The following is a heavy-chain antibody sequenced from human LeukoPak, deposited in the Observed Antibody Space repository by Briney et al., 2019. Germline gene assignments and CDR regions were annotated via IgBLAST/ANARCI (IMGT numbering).Heavy chain of an antibody. J-gene: IGHJ4*02. Sequence: GGSLRLSCATSGFSFSSYGMSWVRQAPGKGLEWVSSISGLSGRTYYADSVKGRFTISRDNSKNTLYLQMNSLRAEDTAVYYCARGEYGSGSYHIDYWGQGTLVTVSS. D-gene: IGHD3-10*01. CDR3: ARGEYGSGSYHIDY. V-gene: IGHV3-23*01. CDR2: ISGLSGRT. CDR1: GFSFSSYG.